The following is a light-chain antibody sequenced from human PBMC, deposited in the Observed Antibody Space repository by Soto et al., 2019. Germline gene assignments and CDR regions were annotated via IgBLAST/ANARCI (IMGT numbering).Light chain of an antibody. J-gene: IGKJ1*01. CDR3: QQYGRAPRT. Sequence: ETVLTQAPGALSLSTGERDTLSCRASQSVNNNYLAWYQQKAGQAPRLLIYGASSRATGISDRFSGSGSGTDFTLTISRLEPEDFAVYYCQQYGRAPRTFGRGTKVDIK. CDR1: QSVNNNY. V-gene: IGKV3-20*01. CDR2: GAS.